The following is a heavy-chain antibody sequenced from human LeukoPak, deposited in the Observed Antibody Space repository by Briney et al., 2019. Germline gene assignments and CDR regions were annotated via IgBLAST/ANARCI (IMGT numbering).Heavy chain of an antibody. J-gene: IGHJ4*02. V-gene: IGHV2-5*01. CDR3: ARDTGRQYYYDSSGYYFDY. CDR2: IYWNDDK. D-gene: IGHD3-22*01. CDR1: GFPLSTSGVG. Sequence: SGPTLVHPTQTLTLTCTFSGFPLSTSGVGVGWIRQPPGKALEWLALIYWNDDKRYSPSLKSRLTITKDTSKNQVVLTMTNMDPVDTATYYCARDTGRQYYYDSSGYYFDYWGQGTLVTVSP.